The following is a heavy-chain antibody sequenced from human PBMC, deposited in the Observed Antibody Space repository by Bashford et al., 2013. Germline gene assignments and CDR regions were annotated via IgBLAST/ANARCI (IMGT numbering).Heavy chain of an antibody. V-gene: IGHV3-11*01. Sequence: GSLRLSCAASGFTFSDYYMSWIRQAPGKGLEWVSYISSSGSTIYYADSVKGRFTISRDNAKNSLYLQMNSLRAEDTAVYYCARSDCSGGSCYSGIDYWGQGTLVTVSS. CDR3: ARSDCSGGSCYSGIDY. D-gene: IGHD2-15*01. CDR2: ISSSGSTI. J-gene: IGHJ4*02. CDR1: GFTFSDYY.